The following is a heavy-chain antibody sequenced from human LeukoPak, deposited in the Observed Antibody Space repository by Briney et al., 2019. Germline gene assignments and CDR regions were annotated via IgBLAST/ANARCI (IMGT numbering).Heavy chain of an antibody. J-gene: IGHJ4*02. CDR2: IKRDASEK. CDR1: KFIFGDHW. D-gene: IGHD1-26*01. Sequence: GGSLRLSCAASKFIFGDHWMSWVRQAPGKGLEWVANIKRDASEKHYVDSVKGRFTISRDNAKNSLYLQMNSLRPEDTAVYYCARDNWELRGYDYWGQGTLVTVSS. V-gene: IGHV3-7*01. CDR3: ARDNWELRGYDY.